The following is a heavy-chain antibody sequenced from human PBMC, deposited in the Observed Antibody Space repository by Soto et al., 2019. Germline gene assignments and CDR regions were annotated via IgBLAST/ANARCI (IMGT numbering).Heavy chain of an antibody. V-gene: IGHV3-23*01. CDR2: IIADGGRA. D-gene: IGHD6-19*01. CDR3: AKDKMEQWLVGGYFDN. J-gene: IGHJ4*02. Sequence: GGSLRLSCSASGFTFSGHAMGWVRQAPGKGLEWVSAIIADGGRAYYAESVKGRFTMSRDNSKNTLSLQMNTLRAEDTAVYYCAKDKMEQWLVGGYFDNWGPGTQVTVSS. CDR1: GFTFSGHA.